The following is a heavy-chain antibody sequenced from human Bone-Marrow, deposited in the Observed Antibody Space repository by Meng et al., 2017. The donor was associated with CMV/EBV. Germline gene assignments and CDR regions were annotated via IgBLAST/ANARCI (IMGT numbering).Heavy chain of an antibody. Sequence: GESLKISCVVSGFTFNNYAMNWVRQAPGKGLEWVSSISGSGATTNYADSVKGRFTISRDNFKNTLYLQMSSLRAEDTAIYYCAKERWTDYLYYFDFWGQGTTVTVSS. CDR3: AKERWTDYLYYFDF. CDR2: ISGSGATT. D-gene: IGHD3/OR15-3a*01. CDR1: GFTFNNYA. J-gene: IGHJ4*02. V-gene: IGHV3-23*01.